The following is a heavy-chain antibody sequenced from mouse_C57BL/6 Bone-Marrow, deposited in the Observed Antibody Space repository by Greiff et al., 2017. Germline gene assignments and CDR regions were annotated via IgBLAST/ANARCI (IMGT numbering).Heavy chain of an antibody. CDR1: GYTFTSYW. Sequence: QVQLQQPGAELVMPGASVKLSCKASGYTFTSYWMHWVKQRPGQGLEWIGEIDPSDSYTNDNQKFKGKSTLTVDKSSSTAYMQLSSLTSEDSAVYYCAREDDGYYVGAMDYWGQGTSVTVSS. J-gene: IGHJ4*01. CDR2: IDPSDSYT. CDR3: AREDDGYYVGAMDY. D-gene: IGHD2-3*01. V-gene: IGHV1-69*01.